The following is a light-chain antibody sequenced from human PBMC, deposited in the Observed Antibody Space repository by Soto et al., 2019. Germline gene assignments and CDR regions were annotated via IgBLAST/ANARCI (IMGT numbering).Light chain of an antibody. CDR2: DVS. CDR1: SSDVGGYNY. Sequence: QSVLTQPASVSGSPGQSITISCTGTSSDVGGYNYVSWYQQHPGKAPKLMIYDVSNRPSGVSNRFSGSKSGNTASLTISGLQAEDEADYYCSSYTSSSTLGLWAVFGGGTKLTVL. CDR3: SSYTSSSTLGLWAV. V-gene: IGLV2-14*01. J-gene: IGLJ2*01.